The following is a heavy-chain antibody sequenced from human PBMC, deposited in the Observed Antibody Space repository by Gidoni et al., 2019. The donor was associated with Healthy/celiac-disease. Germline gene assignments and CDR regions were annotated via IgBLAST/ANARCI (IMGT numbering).Heavy chain of an antibody. V-gene: IGHV3-30*18. Sequence: QVQLVESGGGVVQPGRSLRLSCAASGFTFSSYGMHWVRQAPGKGLEWVAVISYDGSNKYYADSVKGRFTISRDNSKNTLYLQMNSLRAEDTAVYYCAKEGSGWIDYWGQGTLVTVSS. CDR2: ISYDGSNK. CDR1: GFTFSSYG. CDR3: AKEGSGWIDY. D-gene: IGHD6-19*01. J-gene: IGHJ4*02.